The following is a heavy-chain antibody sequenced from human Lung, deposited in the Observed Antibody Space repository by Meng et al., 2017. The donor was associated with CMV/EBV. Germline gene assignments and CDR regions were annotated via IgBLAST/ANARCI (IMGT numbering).Heavy chain of an antibody. CDR2: IHPGDSET. Sequence: GGSXRLSCAGSGYSFSNYWNDWVRQMPGKGLEWMGSIHPGDSETRYSPSFHDQVTFSADKSIRTAYLQWSGLKASDTAMYYCARRGMKTTRGYWFDPWGQGXLVTVSS. J-gene: IGHJ5*02. CDR1: GYSFSNYW. V-gene: IGHV5-51*01. D-gene: IGHD4-17*01. CDR3: ARRGMKTTRGYWFDP.